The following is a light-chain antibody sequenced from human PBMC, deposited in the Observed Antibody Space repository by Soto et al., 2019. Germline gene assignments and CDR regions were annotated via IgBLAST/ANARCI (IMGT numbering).Light chain of an antibody. CDR1: DIGSKS. CDR3: QVWDRGSDHVV. V-gene: IGLV3-21*04. CDR2: YDR. Sequence: SYELTQSPSVSVAPGKTARITCGESDIGSKSVHWYQQKPGQAPVLVIYYDRHRPSGTPERFSGSNSGNTATLTISRVEAGDEADYYCQVWDRGSDHVVFGGGTKLTVL. J-gene: IGLJ2*01.